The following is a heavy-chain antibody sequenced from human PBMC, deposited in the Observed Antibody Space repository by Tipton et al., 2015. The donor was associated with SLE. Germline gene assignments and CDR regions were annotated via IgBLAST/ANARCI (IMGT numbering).Heavy chain of an antibody. CDR3: ARENYDIVTGYYQPNSYYFDS. J-gene: IGHJ4*02. CDR2: IYYSGST. V-gene: IGHV4-59*12. Sequence: TLSLTCTVSGGSISSYYWSWIRQPPGKGLEWIGYIYYSGSTNYNPSRKSRVTISVDESKNQFSPKLPSVTAADTAVYYCARENYDIVTGYYQPNSYYFDSWGQGTLVIVSS. D-gene: IGHD3-9*01. CDR1: GGSISSYY.